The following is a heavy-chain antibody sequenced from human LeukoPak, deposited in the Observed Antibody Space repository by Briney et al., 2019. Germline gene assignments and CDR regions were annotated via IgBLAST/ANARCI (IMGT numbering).Heavy chain of an antibody. CDR1: GGSISSYY. D-gene: IGHD3-22*01. V-gene: IGHV4-59*12. CDR3: ARTYDSGTYYPYYFDY. J-gene: IGHJ4*02. CDR2: IYYSGST. Sequence: SETLSLTCTVSGGSISSYYWSWIRQPPGKGLEWIGYIYYSGSTNYNPSLKSRVTISVDTSKNQFSLKLSSVTAADTAVYYCARTYDSGTYYPYYFDYWGQGILVTVSS.